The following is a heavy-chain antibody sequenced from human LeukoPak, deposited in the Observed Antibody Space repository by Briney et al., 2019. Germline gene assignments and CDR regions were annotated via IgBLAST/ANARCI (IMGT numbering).Heavy chain of an antibody. CDR1: GGTFTNYA. D-gene: IGHD3-16*01. CDR3: ASGQSSLGSPYYFDY. V-gene: IGHV1-69*01. Sequence: VKVSCKASGGTFTNYAISWVRQAPGQGLEWMGGIIPMYGRGNYAQKFQGRVTITADESTSTVYMELRSLTSEDTAVYYCASGQSSLGSPYYFDYWGQGTLVTVSS. CDR2: IIPMYGRG. J-gene: IGHJ4*02.